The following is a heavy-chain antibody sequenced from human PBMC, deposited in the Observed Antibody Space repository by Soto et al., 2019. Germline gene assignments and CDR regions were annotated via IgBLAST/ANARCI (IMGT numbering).Heavy chain of an antibody. CDR3: ARVLQRVVNLVDP. CDR2: IATYNSNK. J-gene: IGHJ5*02. Sequence: ASVKVACKTSGDTFTNFGLSWVRQAPGQGLEWMGWIATYNSNKNYAAEFKGRLTLTTDTSTNTGYMELKSLEYDDKAVHYCARVLQRVVNLVDPWRQVSLDTVTS. V-gene: IGHV1-18*01. D-gene: IGHD3-16*01. CDR1: GDTFTNFG.